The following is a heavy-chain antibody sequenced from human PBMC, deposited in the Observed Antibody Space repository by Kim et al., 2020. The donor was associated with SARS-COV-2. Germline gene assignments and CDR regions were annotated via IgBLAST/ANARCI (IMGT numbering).Heavy chain of an antibody. CDR3: ARKRADSSGFIDT. CDR2: IHHNGNS. V-gene: IGHV4-59*01. CDR1: GAAIDDNY. Sequence: SETLSLTCAVSGAAIDDNYWSWIRQAPGKGLEWIGYIHHNGNSNSNPSLESRVTISLDTSRNQFSLKLTYVTAADSAVYFCARKRADSSGFIDTWGQGT. J-gene: IGHJ4*02. D-gene: IGHD3-22*01.